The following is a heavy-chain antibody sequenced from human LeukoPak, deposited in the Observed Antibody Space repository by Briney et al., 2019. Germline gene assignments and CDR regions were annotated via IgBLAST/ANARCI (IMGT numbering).Heavy chain of an antibody. Sequence: ASVKDSCKASGYTFTGYYMHWVRQAPGQGLEWMGWINPNSGGTNYAQKFQGRVTMTRDTSISTAYMELSRLRSDDTAVYYCAREGYCISTTCSSFDYWGQGTLVTVSS. CDR3: AREGYCISTTCSSFDY. V-gene: IGHV1-2*02. CDR1: GYTFTGYY. J-gene: IGHJ4*02. D-gene: IGHD2-2*01. CDR2: INPNSGGT.